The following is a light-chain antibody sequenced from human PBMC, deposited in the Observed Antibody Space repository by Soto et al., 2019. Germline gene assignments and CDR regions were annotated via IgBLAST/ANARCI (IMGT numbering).Light chain of an antibody. V-gene: IGLV1-44*01. CDR2: TTN. J-gene: IGLJ1*01. CDR1: SSNIGTSS. CDR3: AAWDDSLNGNV. Sequence: QSVLTQPHSASGTHGQRVTISCSGSSSNIGTSSVHWFQQLPGTAPKLLISTTNQRPSGVPERFSGSKSGTSASLAISGLQSEDEADYYCAAWDDSLNGNVFGTGTKVTVL.